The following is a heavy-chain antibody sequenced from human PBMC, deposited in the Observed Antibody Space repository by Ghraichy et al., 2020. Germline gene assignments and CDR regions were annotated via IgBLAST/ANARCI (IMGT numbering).Heavy chain of an antibody. CDR2: INPSGGST. V-gene: IGHV1-46*01. J-gene: IGHJ4*02. D-gene: IGHD2-15*01. CDR3: ARGASGYCSGGSCYPFNY. CDR1: GYTFTSYY. Sequence: ASVKVSCKASGYTFTSYYMHWVRQAPGQGLEWMGIINPSGGSTSYAQKFQGRVTMTRDTSTSTVYMELSSLRSEDTAVYYCARGASGYCSGGSCYPFNYWGQGTLVTVSS.